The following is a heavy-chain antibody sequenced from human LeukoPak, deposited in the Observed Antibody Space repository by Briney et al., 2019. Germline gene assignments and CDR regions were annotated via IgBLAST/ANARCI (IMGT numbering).Heavy chain of an antibody. CDR3: ASSFPVNCGGDCYCYYGMDV. J-gene: IGHJ6*02. V-gene: IGHV3-48*03. CDR1: GFPFRSYE. Sequence: GGSLRLSCAASGFPFRSYEMNWVRQAPGKGLEWVSYIGRSDNSTHYADSVKGRFTISRDNAKNSLYLQMNSLRAEDTAVYYCASSFPVNCGGDCYCYYGMDVWGQGTTVTVSS. CDR2: IGRSDNST. D-gene: IGHD2-21*02.